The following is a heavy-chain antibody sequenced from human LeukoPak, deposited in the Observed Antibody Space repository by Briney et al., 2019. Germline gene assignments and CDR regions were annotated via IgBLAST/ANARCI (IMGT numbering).Heavy chain of an antibody. CDR1: GGTFSSYG. J-gene: IGHJ4*02. CDR3: ASMSGYYPSYYFDY. Sequence: GASVKVSCKASGGTFSSYGITWVRQAPGQGLEWLGWISAYNGNIDYAQKLQGRVTLTTDTSTSTAYKEVRSLRSDDTAVYYCASMSGYYPSYYFDYWGQGTLVTVSS. V-gene: IGHV1-18*01. D-gene: IGHD3-3*01. CDR2: ISAYNGNI.